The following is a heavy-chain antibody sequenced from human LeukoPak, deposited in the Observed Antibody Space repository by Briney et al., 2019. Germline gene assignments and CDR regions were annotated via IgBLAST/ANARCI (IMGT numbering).Heavy chain of an antibody. J-gene: IGHJ4*02. Sequence: GGSLRLSCAASGFIFSSYWMSWVRQAPGKGLEWVANIKQDGSEKYYVDSVKGRFTISRDNAKNSVYLQMNSLRAKDTAVYYCARAIYSYGLWGQGTLVTVSS. CDR2: IKQDGSEK. D-gene: IGHD5-18*01. CDR3: ARAIYSYGL. CDR1: GFIFSSYW. V-gene: IGHV3-7*01.